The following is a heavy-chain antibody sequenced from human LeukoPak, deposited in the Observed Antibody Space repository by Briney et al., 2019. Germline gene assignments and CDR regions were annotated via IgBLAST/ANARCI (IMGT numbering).Heavy chain of an antibody. CDR2: INPNSGGT. CDR1: GYTLTELS. Sequence: ASVKVSCKVSGYTLTELSMHWVRQAPGQGLEWMGWINPNSGGTNYAQKFQGRVTMTRDTSISTAYMELSRLRSDDTAVYYCARAGSNDDWYFDLWGRGTLVTVSS. J-gene: IGHJ2*01. V-gene: IGHV1-2*02. D-gene: IGHD3-10*01. CDR3: ARAGSNDDWYFDL.